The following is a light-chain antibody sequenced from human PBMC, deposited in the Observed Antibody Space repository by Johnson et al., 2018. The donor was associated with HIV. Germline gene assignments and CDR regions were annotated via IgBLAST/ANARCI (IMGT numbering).Light chain of an antibody. Sequence: QSVLTQPPSVSGAPGQRVTISCTGSSSNIGAGYDVHWYQQFPGTAPQLLIYGNDNRPSGVPERFSGSKSGTSASLAITGLQAEDEADYYCGTWDNSLSAVFGTGTKVTVL. J-gene: IGLJ1*01. CDR1: SSNIGAGYD. V-gene: IGLV1-50*01. CDR2: GND. CDR3: GTWDNSLSAV.